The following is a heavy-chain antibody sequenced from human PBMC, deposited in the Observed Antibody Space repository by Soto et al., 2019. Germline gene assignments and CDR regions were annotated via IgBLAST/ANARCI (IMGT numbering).Heavy chain of an antibody. CDR1: GGPMNNYY. CDR2: KSSDGNN. J-gene: IGHJ6*02. D-gene: IGHD3-10*01. CDR3: ARQGFGPLHGLVDV. V-gene: IGHV4-59*08. Sequence: QVQLQESGPGLVKPSETLSLTCTISGGPMNNYYCSWFRQPPGQGLEWIGYKSSDGNNSFNPSLRSRATISLATSKNQFSLNLSSVTAADTALYYCARQGFGPLHGLVDVWGQGTTVTVSS.